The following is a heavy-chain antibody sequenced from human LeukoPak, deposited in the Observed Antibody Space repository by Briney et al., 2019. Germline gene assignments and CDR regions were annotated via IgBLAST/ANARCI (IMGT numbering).Heavy chain of an antibody. V-gene: IGHV3-30-3*01. J-gene: IGHJ4*02. Sequence: GGSLRLSCAASGYTFSSYAMHWVRQAPGKGLKWVAVISYDGSNKYYADSVKGRFTISRDNSKNTLYLQMNSLRAEDTAVYYCARSQGRQNDFDYWGQGTLVTVSS. D-gene: IGHD1-1*01. CDR3: ARSQGRQNDFDY. CDR2: ISYDGSNK. CDR1: GYTFSSYA.